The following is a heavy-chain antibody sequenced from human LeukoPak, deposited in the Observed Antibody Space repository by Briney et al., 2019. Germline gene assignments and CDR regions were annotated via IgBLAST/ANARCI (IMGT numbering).Heavy chain of an antibody. D-gene: IGHD3-10*01. CDR1: GGSISSYY. CDR3: ARAGYYGSGSYYHY. J-gene: IGHJ4*02. V-gene: IGHV4-59*01. CDR2: IYYSGST. Sequence: PSETLSLTCTVSGGSISSYYWSWIRQPPGKGLEWIGYIYYSGSTNYNPSPKSRVTISVDTSKNQFSLKLSSVTAADTAVYYCARAGYYGSGSYYHYWGQGTLVTVSS.